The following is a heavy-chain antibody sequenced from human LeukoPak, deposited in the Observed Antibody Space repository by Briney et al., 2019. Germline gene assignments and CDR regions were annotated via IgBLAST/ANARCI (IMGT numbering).Heavy chain of an antibody. CDR3: ARGRLYSGSYLRMNWFDP. CDR2: INLSGST. D-gene: IGHD1-26*01. J-gene: IGHJ5*02. Sequence: SETLSLTCAVYGGSFSGYYWSWIRQPPGKGLEWIGEINLSGSTNYNPSLKSRVPISVDTSKNQFSLKLSSVTAADTAVYYCARGRLYSGSYLRMNWFDPWGQGTLVTVSS. V-gene: IGHV4-34*01. CDR1: GGSFSGYY.